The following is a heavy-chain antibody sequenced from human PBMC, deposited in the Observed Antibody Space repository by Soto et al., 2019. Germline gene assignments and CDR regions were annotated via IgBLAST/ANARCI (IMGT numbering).Heavy chain of an antibody. CDR1: GFTFSSYA. CDR3: AKDKSSYDFWSGYPKGYWFDP. V-gene: IGHV3-23*04. D-gene: IGHD3-3*01. Sequence: EVQLVESGGGLVQPGGSLRLSCAASGFTFSSYAMSWVRQAPGKGLEWVSAISGSGGSTYYADSVKGRFTISRDNSKNTLYLQMNSLRAEDTAVYYCAKDKSSYDFWSGYPKGYWFDPWGQGTLVAVSS. J-gene: IGHJ5*02. CDR2: ISGSGGST.